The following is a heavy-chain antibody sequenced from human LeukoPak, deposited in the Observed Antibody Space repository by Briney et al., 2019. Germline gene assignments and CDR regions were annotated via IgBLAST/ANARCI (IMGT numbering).Heavy chain of an antibody. J-gene: IGHJ6*03. CDR3: ARDGDTVLTRGYYYYMDV. V-gene: IGHV4-61*02. D-gene: IGHD4-23*01. Sequence: SETLSLTCTVSGGSISSGSYYWSWIRQPAGKGLEWIGRIYTSGSTNYNPSLKSRVTISVDTSKNQFSLKLSSVTAADTAVYYCARDGDTVLTRGYYYYMDVWGKGTTVTVSS. CDR1: GGSISSGSYY. CDR2: IYTSGST.